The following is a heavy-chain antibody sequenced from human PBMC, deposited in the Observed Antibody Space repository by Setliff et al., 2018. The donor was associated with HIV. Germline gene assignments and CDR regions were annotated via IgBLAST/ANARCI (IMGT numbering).Heavy chain of an antibody. J-gene: IGHJ4*02. CDR3: ARGGYCSGGSCYFSLIDY. V-gene: IGHV3-48*01. D-gene: IGHD2-15*01. CDR1: GFTFSRYS. CDR2: ISSVSGSTI. Sequence: SGGSLRLSCAASGFTFSRYSMNWVRQAPGEGLEWVSYISSVSGSTIYYADSVKGRFTISRDNAKNSMFLQMNSLRAEDKAVYYCARGGYCSGGSCYFSLIDYWGQGTLVTVSS.